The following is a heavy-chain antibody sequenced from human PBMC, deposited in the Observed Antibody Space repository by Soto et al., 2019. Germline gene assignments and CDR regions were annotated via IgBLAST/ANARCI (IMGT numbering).Heavy chain of an antibody. V-gene: IGHV3-53*01. CDR3: AKDGRGSGSHYNSFGY. CDR1: GFTVGNNY. J-gene: IGHJ4*02. CDR2: IYSTGTT. D-gene: IGHD3-10*01. Sequence: LRLSCAASGFTVGNNYMSWVRQAPGKRLEWVSLIYSTGTTRYADSVKGRFTVSRDNAKNTLYLQMNSLRAEDTAVYYCAKDGRGSGSHYNSFGYWGQGTLVTVSS.